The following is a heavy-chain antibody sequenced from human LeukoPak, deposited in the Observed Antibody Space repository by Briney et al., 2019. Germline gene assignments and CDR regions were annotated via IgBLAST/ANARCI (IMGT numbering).Heavy chain of an antibody. Sequence: GGSLRLSCAASGLTVSNNYMSWVRQAPGKGLEWVSVFYSGAGTNYADSVRGRFTISRDNPKNTLYLQMNSLRAEDTAVYYCARHTSGEAFDIWGQGTMVTVSS. D-gene: IGHD7-27*01. CDR1: GLTVSNNY. V-gene: IGHV3-53*01. CDR2: FYSGAGT. J-gene: IGHJ3*02. CDR3: ARHTSGEAFDI.